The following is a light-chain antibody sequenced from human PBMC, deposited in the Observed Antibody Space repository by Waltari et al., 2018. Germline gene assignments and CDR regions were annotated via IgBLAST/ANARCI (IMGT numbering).Light chain of an antibody. J-gene: IGKJ1*01. CDR3: QQYYSTRT. CDR2: WAS. V-gene: IGKV4-1*01. CDR1: QSVLYSSNNKNY. Sequence: DIVMTQSPDSLAVSLGERATINCKSSQSVLYSSNNKNYLAWYQQKPGQPPTLLIYWASTRESGVPDRFSGSGYGTDFTLTISSLQAEDVAVYYCQQYYSTRTFGQGTKVEIK.